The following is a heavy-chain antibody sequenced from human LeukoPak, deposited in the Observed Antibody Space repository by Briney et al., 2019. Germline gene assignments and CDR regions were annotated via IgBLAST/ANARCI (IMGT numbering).Heavy chain of an antibody. D-gene: IGHD6-19*01. J-gene: IGHJ4*02. CDR3: AKEEDSSGWQYDY. CDR1: GFTFSRNG. CDR2: ISYDGSYQ. Sequence: PGRSLRLSCAASGFTFSRNGMHWVRQAPGEGLEWVAVISYDGSYQYYSDSVEGRFTISRDNSKNTLYLQMNSLRAEDTALYYCAKEEDSSGWQYDYWGQGTLVTVSS. V-gene: IGHV3-30*18.